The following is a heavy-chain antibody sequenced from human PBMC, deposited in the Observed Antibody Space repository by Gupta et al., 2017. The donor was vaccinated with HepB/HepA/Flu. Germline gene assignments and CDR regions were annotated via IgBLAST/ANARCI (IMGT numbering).Heavy chain of an antibody. D-gene: IGHD3-10*01. CDR1: GFTFGNHA. J-gene: IGHJ4*02. CDR3: AQDPLTLTYHYGSWGDFGGYYFDY. V-gene: IGHV3-23*01. Sequence: EAQLLESGGGLVQPGGSLTLSCAASGFTFGNHAISWVRQAPGKGPERVSAVSGSGGSTYYADSVKGRFTSSRDNSKNTVLLEMNSLRVEDTAIYYCAQDPLTLTYHYGSWGDFGGYYFDYWGQGALVTVSS. CDR2: VSGSGGST.